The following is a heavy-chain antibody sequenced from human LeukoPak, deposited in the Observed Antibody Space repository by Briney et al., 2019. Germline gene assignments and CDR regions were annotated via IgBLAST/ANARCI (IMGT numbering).Heavy chain of an antibody. CDR3: YRAAYYYYGMDV. CDR1: GFTFSNAW. Sequence: GGSLRLSCAASGFTFSNAWMSWVRQAPGKGLEWVGRIKSKTDGATTDYAAPVKGRFTISRDDSKNTLYLQMNSLKTEDTAVYYCYRAAYYYYGMDVWGQGTTVTVSS. D-gene: IGHD6-25*01. V-gene: IGHV3-15*01. CDR2: IKSKTDGATT. J-gene: IGHJ6*02.